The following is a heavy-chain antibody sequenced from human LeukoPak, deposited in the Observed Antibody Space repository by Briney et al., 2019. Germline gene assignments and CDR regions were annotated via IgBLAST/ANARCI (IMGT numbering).Heavy chain of an antibody. J-gene: IGHJ4*02. CDR1: GYTFTGYF. D-gene: IGHD6-25*01. V-gene: IGHV1-2*02. CDR3: ARDLATSANWELDY. Sequence: ASVKVSCKASGYTFTGYFIHWVRQAPGQGLEWMGRINSNSGVTTYALSFQGRVTMTRDTSINTAYMELSSLRSDDTAVYYRARDLATSANWELDYWSQETLITVSS. CDR2: INSNSGVT.